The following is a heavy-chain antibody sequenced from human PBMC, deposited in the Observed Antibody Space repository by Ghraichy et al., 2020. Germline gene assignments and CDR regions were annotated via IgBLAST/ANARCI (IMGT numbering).Heavy chain of an antibody. J-gene: IGHJ4*02. CDR3: ARAAPDFWSGYYFDY. CDR2: IYYSGST. CDR1: GGSISSYY. D-gene: IGHD3-3*01. V-gene: IGHV4-59*01. Sequence: SETLSLNCTVSGGSISSYYWSWIRQPPGKGLEWIGYIYYSGSTNYNPSLKSRVTISVDTSKNQFSLKLSSVTAADTAVYYCARAAPDFWSGYYFDYWGQGTLVTVSS.